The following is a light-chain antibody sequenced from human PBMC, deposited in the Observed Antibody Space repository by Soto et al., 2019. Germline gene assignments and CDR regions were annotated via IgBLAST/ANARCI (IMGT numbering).Light chain of an antibody. V-gene: IGKV3-15*01. Sequence: EIVLTQSPGTLSLSPWERATLSCRASQGIGSTLAWYQQKPGQTPRLLIYGASTRATGVPARFSGSGSGTDFTLTINSLQSEDFAVYYCQHYANWPLTFGGGTKVDIK. CDR2: GAS. CDR1: QGIGST. CDR3: QHYANWPLT. J-gene: IGKJ4*01.